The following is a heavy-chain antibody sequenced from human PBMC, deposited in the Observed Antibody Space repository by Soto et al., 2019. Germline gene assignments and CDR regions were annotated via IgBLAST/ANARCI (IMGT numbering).Heavy chain of an antibody. CDR2: ISWNSGSI. D-gene: IGHD2-15*01. J-gene: IGHJ4*02. CDR3: AKAGYCSGGSCRQLNYFDY. V-gene: IGHV3-9*01. CDR1: GFTFDDYA. Sequence: LILSCAASGFTFDDYAMHWVRQAPGKGLEWVSGISWNSGSIGYADSVKGRFTISRDNAKNSLYLQMNSLRAEDTALYYCAKAGYCSGGSCRQLNYFDYWGQGTLVTVSS.